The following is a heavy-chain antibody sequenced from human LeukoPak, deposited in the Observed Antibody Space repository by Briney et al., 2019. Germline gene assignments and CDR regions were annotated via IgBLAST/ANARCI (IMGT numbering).Heavy chain of an antibody. V-gene: IGHV3-21*01. D-gene: IGHD3-9*01. CDR3: ARVLKVEGLSYYYMDV. Sequence: TGGSLRLSCAASGFTFSSYSMNWVRQAPGKGLEWVSSISSSSSYIYYADSVKGRFTISRDNAKNSLYLQMNSLRAEDTAVYYCARVLKVEGLSYYYMDVWGKGTTVTVSS. CDR1: GFTFSSYS. J-gene: IGHJ6*03. CDR2: ISSSSSYI.